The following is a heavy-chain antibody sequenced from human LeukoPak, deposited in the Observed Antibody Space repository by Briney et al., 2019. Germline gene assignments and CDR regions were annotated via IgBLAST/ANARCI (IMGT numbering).Heavy chain of an antibody. CDR1: GGSFSGYY. CDR3: ARGRPPIYCSGGSCPRYYYYYMDV. V-gene: IGHV4-34*01. D-gene: IGHD2-15*01. CDR2: INHSGST. J-gene: IGHJ6*03. Sequence: PSETLSLTCAVYGGSFSGYYWSWLRQPPGKGLEWIGEINHSGSTNYNPSLKSRVTISVATSKNQFSLKLSSVTAADTAVYYCARGRPPIYCSGGSCPRYYYYYMDVWGKGTTVTVSS.